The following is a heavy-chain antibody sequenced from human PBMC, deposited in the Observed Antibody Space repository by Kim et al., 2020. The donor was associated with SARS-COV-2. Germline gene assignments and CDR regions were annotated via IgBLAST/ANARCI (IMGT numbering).Heavy chain of an antibody. CDR3: ARDGYSSGWAGMDV. Sequence: SETLSLTCTVSGGSISSSSYYWGWIRQPPGKGLEWIGSIYYSGSTYYNPSLKSRVTISVDTSKNQFSLKLSSVTAADTAVYYCARDGYSSGWAGMDVWGQGTTVTVSS. V-gene: IGHV4-39*07. CDR1: GGSISSSSYY. J-gene: IGHJ6*02. D-gene: IGHD6-19*01. CDR2: IYYSGST.